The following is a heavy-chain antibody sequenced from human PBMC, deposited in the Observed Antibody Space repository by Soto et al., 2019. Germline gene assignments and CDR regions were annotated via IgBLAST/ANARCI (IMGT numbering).Heavy chain of an antibody. J-gene: IGHJ4*02. Sequence: SVKVSCKASGGTFSSYAISWVRQAPGQGLEWMGGIIPIYGTANYAQKFQGRVTITADASTSTAYMALSSLRFEDTAVYYCAREQQLDTGNFDYWGQGTLVTVSS. CDR2: IIPIYGTA. D-gene: IGHD1-1*01. CDR3: AREQQLDTGNFDY. V-gene: IGHV1-69*13. CDR1: GGTFSSYA.